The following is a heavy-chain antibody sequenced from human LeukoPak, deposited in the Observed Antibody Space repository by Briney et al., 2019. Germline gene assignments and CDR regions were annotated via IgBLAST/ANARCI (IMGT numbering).Heavy chain of an antibody. CDR2: INHSGST. CDR1: GGSFSGYY. CDR3: AGFNSVDY. J-gene: IGHJ4*02. D-gene: IGHD3-3*01. Sequence: SETLSLTCAVYGGSFSGYYWTWIRQPPGKGLEWIGEINHSGSTDYNPSLKSRVTISVDTSKNQFSLRLSSVTAADTAVYYCAGFNSVDYWGQGTLVTVSS. V-gene: IGHV4-34*01.